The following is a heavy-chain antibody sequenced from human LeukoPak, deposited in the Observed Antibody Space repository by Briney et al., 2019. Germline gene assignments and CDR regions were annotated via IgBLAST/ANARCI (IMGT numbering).Heavy chain of an antibody. CDR1: GGSISSSSYY. Sequence: KPSETLSLTCTVSGGSISSSSYYWGWIRQPPGKGLGWIGSIYYSGSTYYSPSLKSRVTMSVDTSKNQFSLKLSSVTAADTAVYYCARHGSASGWYRSHFDYWGQGTLVTVSS. J-gene: IGHJ4*02. V-gene: IGHV4-39*01. D-gene: IGHD6-19*01. CDR2: IYYSGST. CDR3: ARHGSASGWYRSHFDY.